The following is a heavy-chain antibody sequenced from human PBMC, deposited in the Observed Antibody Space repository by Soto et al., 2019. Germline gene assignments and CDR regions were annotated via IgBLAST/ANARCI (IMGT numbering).Heavy chain of an antibody. CDR2: ISGSGGST. J-gene: IGHJ3*02. V-gene: IGHV3-23*01. Sequence: GGSLRLPCAASGFPFSSYAMSWVRQAPGKGLEWVSAISGSGGSTYYAASVKGRFTISRDNSQNTLYLQMNSLRAEDTAVYYCAKDRGVKGYCSSTSCYDAFDIWGQGTMVTVSS. CDR3: AKDRGVKGYCSSTSCYDAFDI. CDR1: GFPFSSYA. D-gene: IGHD2-2*01.